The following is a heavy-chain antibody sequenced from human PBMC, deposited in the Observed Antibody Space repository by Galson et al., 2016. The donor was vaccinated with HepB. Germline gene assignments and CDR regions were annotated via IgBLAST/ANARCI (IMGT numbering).Heavy chain of an antibody. CDR3: ARGRLEAAGTFLNNWFDP. CDR2: IMPMYGTV. V-gene: IGHV1-69*13. D-gene: IGHD6-13*01. CDR1: GGTFSTYA. Sequence: SVKVSCKATGGTFSTYAFNWVRLAPGQGLEWMGGIMPMYGTVDYPQKFKGRVTVTADESTSTAYMELSSLRSEDTAVYYCARGRLEAAGTFLNNWFDPWGQGTLVTVSS. J-gene: IGHJ5*02.